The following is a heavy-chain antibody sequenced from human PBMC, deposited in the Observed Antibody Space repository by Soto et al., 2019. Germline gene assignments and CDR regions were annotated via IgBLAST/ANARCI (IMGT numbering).Heavy chain of an antibody. J-gene: IGHJ6*02. CDR1: GGTFSSYA. CDR2: IIPIFGTA. Sequence: QVQLVQSGAEVKKPGSSVKVSCKASGGTFSSYAISWVRQAPGQGLEWMGGIIPIFGTANYAQKFQGRVTIXAXEXXSPAYMELSSLRSEDTAVYYCARPPSHSYYYGLDVWGQGTTVTVSS. V-gene: IGHV1-69*12. CDR3: ARPPSHSYYYGLDV.